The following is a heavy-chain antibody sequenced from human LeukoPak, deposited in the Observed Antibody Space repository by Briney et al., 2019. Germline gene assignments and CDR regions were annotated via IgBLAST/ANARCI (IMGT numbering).Heavy chain of an antibody. CDR1: GYTFTSYD. D-gene: IGHD1-20*01. V-gene: IGHV1-8*01. J-gene: IGHJ4*02. CDR2: MNPNSANA. CDR3: ARVMTGTRRVFSY. Sequence: ASLKVSCKASGYTFTSYDINWVRQASGQGLEWMGWMNPNSANAGYAQKFQGRVTMTRNTSISTAYMELSSLRSEDTAVYYCARVMTGTRRVFSYWGQGTLVTVSS.